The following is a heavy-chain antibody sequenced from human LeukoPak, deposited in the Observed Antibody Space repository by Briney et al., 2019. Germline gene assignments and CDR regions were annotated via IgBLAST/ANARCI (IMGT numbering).Heavy chain of an antibody. J-gene: IGHJ4*02. Sequence: SETLSLTCTVSGGSISSYYWSWIRQPPGKGLEWIGYIYYSGSTNYNPSLKSRVTISVDTSKNQFSLKLSSVTAADTAVYYCARGSLAAAIYYIDYWGQGTLVTVSS. CDR2: IYYSGST. CDR3: ARGSLAAAIYYIDY. CDR1: GGSISSYY. D-gene: IGHD6-13*01. V-gene: IGHV4-59*01.